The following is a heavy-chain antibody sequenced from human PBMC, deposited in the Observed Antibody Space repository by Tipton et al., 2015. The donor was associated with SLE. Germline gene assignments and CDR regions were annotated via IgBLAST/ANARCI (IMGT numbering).Heavy chain of an antibody. CDR3: AREERIAAAGRLYYYYAMDV. CDR2: IYHSGST. V-gene: IGHV4-4*02. J-gene: IGHJ6*02. CDR1: DGSISSSNW. D-gene: IGHD6-13*01. Sequence: TLSLTCSVSDGSISSSNWWSWVRQPPGKGLEWIGEIYHSGSTNYNPSLKSRVALSVDASNNQFSLKLTSVTAADTAVFYCAREERIAAAGRLYYYYAMDVWGQGTTVTVSS.